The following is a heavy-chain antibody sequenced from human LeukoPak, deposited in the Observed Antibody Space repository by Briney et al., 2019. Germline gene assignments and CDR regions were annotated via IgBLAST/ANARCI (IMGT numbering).Heavy chain of an antibody. V-gene: IGHV3-30*04. J-gene: IGHJ4*02. D-gene: IGHD1-26*01. CDR2: ISYDGSNK. Sequence: PGGSLRLSCAASGFTFSSYAMHWVRQAPGKGLEWVAVISYDGSNKYYADSVKGRFTISRDNAKNSLYLQMNSLRAEDTAVYYCARDKWELVLWGQGTLVTVSS. CDR1: GFTFSSYA. CDR3: ARDKWELVL.